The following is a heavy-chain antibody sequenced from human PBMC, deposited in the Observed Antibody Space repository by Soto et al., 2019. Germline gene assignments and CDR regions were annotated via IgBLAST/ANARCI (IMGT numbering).Heavy chain of an antibody. CDR2: INGGGSFT. D-gene: IGHD3-22*01. J-gene: IGHJ4*02. Sequence: GGSLRLSCAASAFTFKNHWMHWVRKVPGKGPVWVSRINGGGSFTSYADAVKGRFTISRDNAKNTLSLQMNSLRAEDTAVYYCARDLDSSGYNTGNFVYGGQETLVTVPQ. CDR3: ARDLDSSGYNTGNFVY. V-gene: IGHV3-74*01. CDR1: AFTFKNHW.